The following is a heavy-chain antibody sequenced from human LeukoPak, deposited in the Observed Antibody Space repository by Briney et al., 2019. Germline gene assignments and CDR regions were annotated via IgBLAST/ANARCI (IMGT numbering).Heavy chain of an antibody. Sequence: PSETLSLTCTVSGYSISNGYYWGWIRRPPGKGLEWIGTTYHSGTSYYNPSLKSRVTISVDTSKNQFSLKLNSVTAADTAVYYCARDPDFWSGYYNFDYWGQGTLVTVSS. CDR3: ARDPDFWSGYYNFDY. J-gene: IGHJ4*02. CDR1: GYSISNGYY. D-gene: IGHD3-3*01. CDR2: TYHSGTS. V-gene: IGHV4-38-2*02.